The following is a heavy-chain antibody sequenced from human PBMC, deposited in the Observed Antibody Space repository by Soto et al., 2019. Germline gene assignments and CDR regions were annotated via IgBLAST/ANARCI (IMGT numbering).Heavy chain of an antibody. J-gene: IGHJ3*02. V-gene: IGHV3-53*01. Sequence: PGGSLRLSCAASGFTVSSNYMSWVRQAPGKGLEWVSVIYSGGSTYYADSVKGRFTISRDNSKNTLYLQMNSLRAEDTAVYYCARERRVVAATPVEAFDIWGQGTMVTV. CDR1: GFTVSSNY. CDR2: IYSGGST. CDR3: ARERRVVAATPVEAFDI. D-gene: IGHD2-15*01.